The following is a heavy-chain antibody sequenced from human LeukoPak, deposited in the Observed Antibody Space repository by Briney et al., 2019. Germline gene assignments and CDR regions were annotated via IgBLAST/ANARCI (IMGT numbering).Heavy chain of an antibody. D-gene: IGHD6-25*01. CDR3: ARDSLLQGSGWDYWYFDL. V-gene: IGHV4-61*01. Sequence: PSETLSLTCTVSGGSVSNGSYYWSWIRQPPGKGLEWIGNMHYSGSTNYNPSLKSRVTISVDTSMNQFSLLLTSATAADTAVYYCARDSLLQGSGWDYWYFDLWGRGTLVTVSS. CDR2: MHYSGST. CDR1: GGSVSNGSYY. J-gene: IGHJ2*01.